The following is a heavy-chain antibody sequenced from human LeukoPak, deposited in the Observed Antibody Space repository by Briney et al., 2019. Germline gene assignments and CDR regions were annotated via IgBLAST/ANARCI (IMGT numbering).Heavy chain of an antibody. D-gene: IGHD6-6*01. Sequence: PGGSLRLSCSASGLTLSSCAMHWVRQAPGKGLEYVSGISTNGGSIYYADSVKGRFTISRDNSKNMLYLQMTSLRAEDTAVYYCARRIAARREFDYWGQGTLVTVSS. J-gene: IGHJ4*02. CDR1: GLTLSSCA. CDR2: ISTNGGSI. CDR3: ARRIAARREFDY. V-gene: IGHV3-64D*06.